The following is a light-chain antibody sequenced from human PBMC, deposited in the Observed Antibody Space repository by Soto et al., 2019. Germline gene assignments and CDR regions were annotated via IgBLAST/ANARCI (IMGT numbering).Light chain of an antibody. Sequence: VLTQSPATLSLSPGATATLSCRASQNVDYNLAWFQQKPGQPPKLLIYVASQRAAGIPARFVGSAAGTHFTLTINSLEPEDFAVYYGQERGRWPRGSFGGGTKVDIK. CDR2: VAS. V-gene: IGKV3-11*01. J-gene: IGKJ4*01. CDR1: QNVDYN. CDR3: QERGRWPRGS.